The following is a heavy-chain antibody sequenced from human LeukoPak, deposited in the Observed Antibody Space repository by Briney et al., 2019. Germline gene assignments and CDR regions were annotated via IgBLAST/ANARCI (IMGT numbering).Heavy chain of an antibody. CDR1: GYSFTSYW. D-gene: IGHD3-10*01. CDR2: IYPGDSDT. Sequence: GESLKISCKGSGYSFTSYWIGWVRQMPGKGLEWMGIIYPGDSDTRYSPSFQGQVTISADKSISTAYLQWSSLKASDTAMYYCARQPFITMVRGVIRFSWFDPWGQGTLVTVSS. CDR3: ARQPFITMVRGVIRFSWFDP. J-gene: IGHJ5*02. V-gene: IGHV5-51*01.